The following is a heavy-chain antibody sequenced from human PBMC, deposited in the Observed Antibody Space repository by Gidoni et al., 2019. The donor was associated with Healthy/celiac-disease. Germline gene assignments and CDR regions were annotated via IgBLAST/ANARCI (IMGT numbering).Heavy chain of an antibody. CDR1: GFTFSSYG. CDR2: RSYDGSNK. J-gene: IGHJ4*02. V-gene: IGHV3-30*03. CDR3: ARYSSGWYDGIDY. Sequence: QVQLVESGGGVVQPGRSLRLSCAASGFTFSSYGRHWVRQAPGKGLEWVAVRSYDGSNKYYADSVKGRFTISRDNSKNTLYLQMNSLRAEDTAVYYCARYSSGWYDGIDYWGQGTLVTVSS. D-gene: IGHD6-19*01.